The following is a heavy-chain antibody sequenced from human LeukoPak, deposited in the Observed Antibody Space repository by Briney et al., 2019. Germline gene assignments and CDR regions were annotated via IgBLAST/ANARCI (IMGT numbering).Heavy chain of an antibody. V-gene: IGHV3-9*01. CDR1: GFTFDDYA. J-gene: IGHJ4*02. Sequence: PGRSLRLSCAASGFTFDDYAMHWARQAPGKGLEWVSGISWNSGSIGYADSVKGRFTISRDNAKNSLYLQMNSLRAEDTALYYCAKDMSSHRLLEWFDYWGQGTLVTVSS. CDR2: ISWNSGSI. CDR3: AKDMSSHRLLEWFDY. D-gene: IGHD3-3*01.